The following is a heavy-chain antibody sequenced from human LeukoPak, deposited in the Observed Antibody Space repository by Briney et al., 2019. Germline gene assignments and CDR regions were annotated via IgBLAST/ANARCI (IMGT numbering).Heavy chain of an antibody. CDR2: ISSSGSTI. CDR3: ARDFKSNYGGNGENGFDI. V-gene: IGHV3-11*04. CDR1: GFTFSDYY. Sequence: GGSLRLSCAASGFTFSDYYMSWIRQAPGKGLEWISYISSSGSTIYYADSVRGRFTISRDNAKNSLYLQMNSLRAEDTALYYCARDFKSNYGGNGENGFDIWGQGTMVTVSS. D-gene: IGHD4-23*01. J-gene: IGHJ3*02.